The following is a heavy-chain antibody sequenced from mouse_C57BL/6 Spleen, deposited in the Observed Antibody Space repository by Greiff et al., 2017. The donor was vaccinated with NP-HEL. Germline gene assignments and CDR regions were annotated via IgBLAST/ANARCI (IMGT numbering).Heavy chain of an antibody. V-gene: IGHV14-4*01. J-gene: IGHJ1*03. CDR3: TTFIATVVAEKNWYFDV. Sequence: EVQLQQSGAELVRPGASVKLSCTASGFNIKDDYMHWVKQRPEQGLEWIGWIDPEHGDTEYASKFQGTATITADTSSNTAYLQLSSLTSEDTAVYYCTTFIATVVAEKNWYFDVWGTGTTGTVSS. CDR1: GFNIKDDY. D-gene: IGHD1-1*01. CDR2: IDPEHGDT.